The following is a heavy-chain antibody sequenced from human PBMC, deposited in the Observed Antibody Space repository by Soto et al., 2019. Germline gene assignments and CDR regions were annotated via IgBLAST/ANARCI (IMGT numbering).Heavy chain of an antibody. J-gene: IGHJ5*02. CDR2: ISAYSGNT. CDR1: GYTLTSYV. Sequence: QVQLVQSGSEVKKPGASVKVSCKASGYTLTSYVISWVRQAPGQGLEWMGWISAYSGNTKYAHKLQGRVTTTTDTSPRTPYLELRSLSSDETAVYYSARDNPPLDPWCPGTRVTVSS. CDR3: ARDNPPLDP. V-gene: IGHV1-18*01.